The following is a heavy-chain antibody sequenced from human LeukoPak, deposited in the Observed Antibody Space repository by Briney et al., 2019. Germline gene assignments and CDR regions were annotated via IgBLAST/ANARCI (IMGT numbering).Heavy chain of an antibody. J-gene: IGHJ6*02. CDR1: GGSISSYY. D-gene: IGHD2-2*02. Sequence: SETLSLTCTVSGGSISSYYWSWIRQPPGKGLEWIGYIYYSGSTNYNPSLKSRVTISVDTSKNQFSLKLSSVTAADTAVYYCARIPIRSFDYYYGMDAWGQGTTVTVSS. V-gene: IGHV4-59*01. CDR3: ARIPIRSFDYYYGMDA. CDR2: IYYSGST.